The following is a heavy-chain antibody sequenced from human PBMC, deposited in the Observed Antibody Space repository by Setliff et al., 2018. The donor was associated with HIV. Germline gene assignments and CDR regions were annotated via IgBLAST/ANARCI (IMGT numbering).Heavy chain of an antibody. Sequence: GGSLRLSCVASGFTFSISGMHWVRQAPGKGLEWVTYIEYDESDKYYADSVKGRFAISRDNSKNRLFLQIYTLTPEDTGVYYCAKDPGESVKGYQMEVWGKGTTVTVSS. V-gene: IGHV3-30*02. CDR3: AKDPGESVKGYQMEV. J-gene: IGHJ6*04. CDR2: IEYDESDK. D-gene: IGHD2-2*01. CDR1: GFTFSISG.